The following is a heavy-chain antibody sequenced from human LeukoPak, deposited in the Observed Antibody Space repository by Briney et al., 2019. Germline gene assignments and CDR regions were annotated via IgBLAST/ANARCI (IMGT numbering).Heavy chain of an antibody. J-gene: IGHJ4*02. CDR3: AKDRGSFHFDY. Sequence: GGSLRLSCAGSGFTFSTYWMSWVRQAPGKGLDWVANIKQDGTDKYYVDSVKGRFTISRDNAKNLLYLQMNSLRAEDTAVYYCAKDRGSFHFDYWGQGTLVTVSS. V-gene: IGHV3-7*01. D-gene: IGHD1-26*01. CDR2: IKQDGTDK. CDR1: GFTFSTYW.